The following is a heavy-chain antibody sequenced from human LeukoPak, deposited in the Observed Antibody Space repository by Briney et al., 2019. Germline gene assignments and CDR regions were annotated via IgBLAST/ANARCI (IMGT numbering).Heavy chain of an antibody. CDR2: IWYDGSNK. CDR3: ARDGLEQWLDNGMDV. Sequence: GGSLRLSCAASGFTFSSYGMHWVRQAPGKGLEWVAVIWYDGSNKYYADSVKGRFTISRDNSKNTLYLQMNSLRAEDTAVYYCARDGLEQWLDNGMDVWGQGTTVTVSS. D-gene: IGHD6-19*01. CDR1: GFTFSSYG. J-gene: IGHJ6*02. V-gene: IGHV3-33*01.